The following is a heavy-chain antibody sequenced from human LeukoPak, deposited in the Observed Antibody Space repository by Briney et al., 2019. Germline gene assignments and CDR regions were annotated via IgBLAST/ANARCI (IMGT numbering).Heavy chain of an antibody. D-gene: IGHD5-24*01. V-gene: IGHV3-7*04. Sequence: GGSLRLSCTASGFTFSSYWMNWVRQAPGKGLEWVANIKRDGSEKYYVDSVKGRFTISRDNAKKSLYLQMNSLRAEDTAVYYCARETEMPNLDYWGQGTLVTLS. CDR2: IKRDGSEK. CDR1: GFTFSSYW. J-gene: IGHJ4*02. CDR3: ARETEMPNLDY.